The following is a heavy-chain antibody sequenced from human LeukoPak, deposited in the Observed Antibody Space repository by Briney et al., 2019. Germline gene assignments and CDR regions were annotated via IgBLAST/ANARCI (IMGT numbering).Heavy chain of an antibody. Sequence: GESLKISCQTSGYSFNTFMTAWVRQAPGRGLEWMGLVYPLDSETRYGPSFQGQVTISANKSTSSAFLQWDSLKASDTAMYYCVRHNTGADYWGQGTLVTVSS. CDR3: VRHNTGADY. CDR2: VYPLDSET. CDR1: GYSFNTFM. V-gene: IGHV5-51*01. D-gene: IGHD1-14*01. J-gene: IGHJ4*02.